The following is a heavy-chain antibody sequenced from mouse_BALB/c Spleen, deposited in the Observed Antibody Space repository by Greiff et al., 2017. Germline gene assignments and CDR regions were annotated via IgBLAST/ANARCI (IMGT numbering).Heavy chain of an antibody. CDR3: ARLVNWDGAMDY. CDR2: ISSGSSTI. CDR1: GFTFSSFG. J-gene: IGHJ4*01. Sequence: EVQGVESGGGLVQPGGSRKLSCAASGFTFSSFGMHWVRQAPEKGLEWVAYISSGSSTIYYADTVKGRFTISRDNPKNTLFLQMTSLRSEDTAMYYCARLVNWDGAMDYWGQGTSVTVAS. D-gene: IGHD4-1*01. V-gene: IGHV5-17*02.